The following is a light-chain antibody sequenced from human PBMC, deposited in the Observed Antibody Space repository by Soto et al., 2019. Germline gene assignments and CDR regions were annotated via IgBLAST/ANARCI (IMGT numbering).Light chain of an antibody. CDR1: QSVSSSY. V-gene: IGKV3-20*01. Sequence: ESVLTPSPGTLSLSPGERATLSCRASQSVSSSYLAWYQQKPGQAPRLLSYGASSRATGIPDRFSGSGSGTDFTLTISRLEPEDLAVYYCQQYGSSPLTFGGGTKVEIK. J-gene: IGKJ4*01. CDR3: QQYGSSPLT. CDR2: GAS.